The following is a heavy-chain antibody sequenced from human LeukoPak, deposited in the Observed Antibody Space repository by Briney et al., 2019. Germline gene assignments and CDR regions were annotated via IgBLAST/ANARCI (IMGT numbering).Heavy chain of an antibody. V-gene: IGHV3-23*01. J-gene: IGHJ4*02. CDR1: GFTFNNYA. CDR3: ARDVGLAWYYYDSSGRFDY. CDR2: ISGSGRST. Sequence: GGSLRLSCAASGFTFNNYAMSWVRQAPGKGLEWVSAISGSGRSTYYADPVKGRFTISRDNSKNTLYLQMNSLRAEDTAVYYSARDVGLAWYYYDSSGRFDYWGRGTLVTVSS. D-gene: IGHD3-22*01.